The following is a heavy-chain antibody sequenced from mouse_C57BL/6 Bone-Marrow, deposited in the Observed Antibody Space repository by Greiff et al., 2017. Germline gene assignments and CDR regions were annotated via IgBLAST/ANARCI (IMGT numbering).Heavy chain of an antibody. Sequence: VKLQQPGAELVMPGASVKLSCKASGYTFTSYWMHWVKQRPGQGLEWIGEIDPSDSYTNYNQKFKGKSTLTVDKSSSTAYMQLSSLTSEDSAVYYCARSKGTMPHYFDYWGQGTTLTVSS. V-gene: IGHV1-69*01. CDR1: GYTFTSYW. CDR2: IDPSDSYT. J-gene: IGHJ2*01. CDR3: ARSKGTMPHYFDY. D-gene: IGHD1-1*02.